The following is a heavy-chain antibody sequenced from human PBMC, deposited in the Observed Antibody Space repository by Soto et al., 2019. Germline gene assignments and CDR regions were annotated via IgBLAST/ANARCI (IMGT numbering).Heavy chain of an antibody. CDR1: GYTFTGYY. J-gene: IGHJ3*02. V-gene: IGHV1-2*04. CDR2: INPNSGGT. D-gene: IGHD3-10*01. Sequence: ASVKVSCKASGYTFTGYYMHWVRQAPGQGLEWMGWINPNSGGTNYAQKFQGWATMTRDTSISTAYMELSRLRSDDTAVYYCARAGITMVRGVIIDAFDIWGQGTMVTVSS. CDR3: ARAGITMVRGVIIDAFDI.